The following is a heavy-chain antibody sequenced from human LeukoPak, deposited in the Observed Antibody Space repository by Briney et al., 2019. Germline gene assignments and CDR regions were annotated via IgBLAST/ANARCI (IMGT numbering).Heavy chain of an antibody. V-gene: IGHV4-39*07. CDR3: ARISGSYLESAFDI. CDR1: GGSISSSSYY. D-gene: IGHD1-26*01. CDR2: IYYSGST. Sequence: SETLSLTCTVSGGSISSSSYYWGWIRQPPGKGLEWIGSIYYSGSTYYNPSLKSRVTISVDTSKNQFSLKLSSVTAADTAVYYCARISGSYLESAFDIWGQGTMVTVSS. J-gene: IGHJ3*02.